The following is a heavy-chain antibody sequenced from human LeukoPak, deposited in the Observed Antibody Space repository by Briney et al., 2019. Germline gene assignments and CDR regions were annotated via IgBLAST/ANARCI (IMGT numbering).Heavy chain of an antibody. CDR3: ARSRPMVRGPKYYFDY. D-gene: IGHD3-10*01. J-gene: IGHJ4*02. CDR1: GGSISSYY. Sequence: SETLSLTCTVSGGSISSYYWSWIRRPPGKGLEWIGYIYYSGSTNYNPSLKSRVTTSVDTSKNQFSLKLSSVTAADTAVYYCARSRPMVRGPKYYFDYWGQGTLVTVSS. V-gene: IGHV4-59*01. CDR2: IYYSGST.